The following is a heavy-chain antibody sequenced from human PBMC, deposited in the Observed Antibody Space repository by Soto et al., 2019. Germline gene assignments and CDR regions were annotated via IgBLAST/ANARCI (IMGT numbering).Heavy chain of an antibody. D-gene: IGHD1-20*01. J-gene: IGHJ3*01. CDR3: ARHITAEGGGYDL. V-gene: IGHV3-74*01. CDR1: GFTFSDYW. CDR2: IERNGLTT. Sequence: EVQLMESGGGLVQPGGSLRLSCVASGFTFSDYWIHWVRQGPGKGLVLVARIERNGLTTRYADSVKGRFTITIYNSRNTVSLEMNVLSVEDTGMYYCARHITAEGGGYDLWGQGTRVTVSS.